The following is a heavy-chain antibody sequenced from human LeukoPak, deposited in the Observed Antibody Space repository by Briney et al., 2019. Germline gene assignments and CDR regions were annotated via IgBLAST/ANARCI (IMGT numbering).Heavy chain of an antibody. CDR1: GYTFTAYY. CDR3: ARDRDGSMADYYYYGMDV. Sequence: ASVTVSCKASGYTFTAYYMHWARQAPGQGLEWMGWINPESGGTNYAQKFQGRVTMTRDTSISTAYMELSRLRSDDTAVYYCARDRDGSMADYYYYGMDVWGQATTVTVSS. CDR2: INPESGGT. V-gene: IGHV1-2*02. D-gene: IGHD2/OR15-2a*01. J-gene: IGHJ6*02.